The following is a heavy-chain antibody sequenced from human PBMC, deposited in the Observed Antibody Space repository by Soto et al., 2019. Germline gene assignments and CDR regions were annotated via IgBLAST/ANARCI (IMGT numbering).Heavy chain of an antibody. CDR1: GFTFSSYA. V-gene: IGHV3-23*01. CDR3: AKDRYELGFPWSVRVLPYFDY. D-gene: IGHD3-10*01. CDR2: ISGSGGST. J-gene: IGHJ4*02. Sequence: GGSLRLSCAASGFTFSSYAMSWVRQAPGKGLEWVSAISGSGGSTYYADSVKGRFTISRDNSKNTLYLQMNSLRAEDTAVYYCAKDRYELGFPWSVRVLPYFDYWGQGTLVTVSS.